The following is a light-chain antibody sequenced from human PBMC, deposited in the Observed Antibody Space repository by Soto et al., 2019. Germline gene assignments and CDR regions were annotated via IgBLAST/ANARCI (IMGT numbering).Light chain of an antibody. V-gene: IGKV1-5*03. CDR1: QSISTW. CDR2: KAS. CDR3: LQDINYPWT. Sequence: DLQMTQSPSTLSASVGDRVTITCRASQSISTWLAWHQQKPGKAPKLLIPKASSLESGVPSRFSGIGSGTDFTLAISSLQPEDSATYYCLQDINYPWTFGQGTKVDIK. J-gene: IGKJ1*01.